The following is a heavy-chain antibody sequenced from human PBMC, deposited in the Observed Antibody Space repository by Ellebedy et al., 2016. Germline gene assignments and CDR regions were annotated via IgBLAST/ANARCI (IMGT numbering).Heavy chain of an antibody. CDR1: GFTFSSYS. CDR2: ITGDGGYT. CDR3: ARVGAGYDY. Sequence: GESLKISCAASGFTFSSYSMHWVRQAPGKGLEYVSAITGDGGYTYYANSVKGRFTISRDNSKNTLYLQMGSLRTEDTAVYYCARVGAGYDYWGQGTLVTVSS. D-gene: IGHD2-2*03. J-gene: IGHJ4*02. V-gene: IGHV3-64*01.